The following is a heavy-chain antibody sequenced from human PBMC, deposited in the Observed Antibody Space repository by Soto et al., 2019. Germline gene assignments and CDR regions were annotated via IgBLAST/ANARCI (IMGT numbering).Heavy chain of an antibody. CDR3: ARGGGRIMQYQLLPRGWFDP. V-gene: IGHV1-2*02. CDR1: GYTFTGYY. D-gene: IGHD2-2*01. CDR2: INPSSGGT. Sequence: ASVKVSCKASGYTFTGYYMHWVRQAPGQGLEWMGWINPSSGGTNYAQKFQGRVTMTRDTSISTAYMELSRLRSDDTAVYYCARGGGRIMQYQLLPRGWFDPWGQGTLVTVSS. J-gene: IGHJ5*02.